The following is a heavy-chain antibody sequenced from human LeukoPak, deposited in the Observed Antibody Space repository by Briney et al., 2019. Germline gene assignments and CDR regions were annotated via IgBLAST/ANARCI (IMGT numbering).Heavy chain of an antibody. CDR2: INHSGST. Sequence: PSETLSLTCAVYGGSFSGYYWNWIRQPPGKGLEWIGEINHSGSTHYNPSLKSRVTMSVDTSKNQFPMKLSSVTAADTAVYYCARDETTPLPGAYWGQGTLVTVSS. D-gene: IGHD4-17*01. CDR3: ARDETTPLPGAY. CDR1: GGSFSGYY. V-gene: IGHV4-34*01. J-gene: IGHJ4*02.